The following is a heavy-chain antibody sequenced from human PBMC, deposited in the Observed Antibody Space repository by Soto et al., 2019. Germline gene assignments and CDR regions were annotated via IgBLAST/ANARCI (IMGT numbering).Heavy chain of an antibody. D-gene: IGHD2-15*01. CDR3: ATTRGMVAATRYYFDY. Sequence: GGSLRLSYAAAGYTFSSYGRDWVSQATGKGLEWVAVISYDGSNKHYADSVKGRFTISRDNSKNTLYLQMNSLRAEDTAVYYCATTRGMVAATRYYFDYWGQGTLVTVSS. CDR1: GYTFSSYG. CDR2: ISYDGSNK. V-gene: IGHV3-30*03. J-gene: IGHJ4*02.